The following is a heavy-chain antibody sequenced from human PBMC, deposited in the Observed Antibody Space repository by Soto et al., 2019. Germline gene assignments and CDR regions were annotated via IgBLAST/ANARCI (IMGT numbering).Heavy chain of an antibody. CDR3: AKARCSTANCYVPEY. J-gene: IGHJ4*02. CDR2: ISGSAGSSGP. D-gene: IGHD2-2*01. CDR1: GFPFSTYT. V-gene: IGHV3-23*01. Sequence: GGSLILSCVASGFPFSTYTMSWVRQAPGKGLEWVSVISGSAGSSGPSYADSVQGRFSISRDNARNTLYLQMNSLRGEDTAMYYCAKARCSTANCYVPEYWGQGTLVTVSS.